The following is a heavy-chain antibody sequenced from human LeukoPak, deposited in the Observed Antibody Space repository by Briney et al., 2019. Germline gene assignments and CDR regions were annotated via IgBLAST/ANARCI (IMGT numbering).Heavy chain of an antibody. CDR2: ISYDGSNK. Sequence: TGGSPRLSCAASGFTFSSYAMHWVRQAPGKGLEWVAVISYDGSNKYYADSVKGRFTISRDNSKNTLYLQMNSLRAEDTAVYYCARENDVVTSFDYWGQGTLVTVSS. V-gene: IGHV3-30*04. CDR1: GFTFSSYA. CDR3: ARENDVVTSFDY. J-gene: IGHJ4*02. D-gene: IGHD1-1*01.